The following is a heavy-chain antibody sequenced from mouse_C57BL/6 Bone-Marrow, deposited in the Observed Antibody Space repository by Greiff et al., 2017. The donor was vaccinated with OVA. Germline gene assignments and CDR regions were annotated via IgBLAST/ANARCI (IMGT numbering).Heavy chain of an antibody. CDR2: INPYNGGT. J-gene: IGHJ4*01. V-gene: IGHV1-19*01. CDR1: GYTFTDYY. CDR3: ARDDYDAMDY. Sequence: VQLKQSGPVLVKPGASVKMSCKASGYTFTDYYMNWVKQSHGKSLEWIGVINPYNGGTSYNQKFKGKATLTVDKSSSTAYMELNSLTSEDSAVYYCARDDYDAMDYWGQGTSVTVSS.